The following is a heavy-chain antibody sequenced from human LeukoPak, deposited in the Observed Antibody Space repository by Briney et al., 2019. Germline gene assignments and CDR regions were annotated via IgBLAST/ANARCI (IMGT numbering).Heavy chain of an antibody. CDR3: ARYNGYYARYYYGMDV. Sequence: GGSLRLSCAASGFTVSSNYMNWVRQAPGKGLEWVSVIYSGGSTYYADSVKGRFTISRDNSKNTLYLQMNSLRAEDTAVYYCARYNGYYARYYYGMDVWGQGTTVTVSS. CDR2: IYSGGST. CDR1: GFTVSSNY. J-gene: IGHJ6*02. D-gene: IGHD3-22*01. V-gene: IGHV3-66*01.